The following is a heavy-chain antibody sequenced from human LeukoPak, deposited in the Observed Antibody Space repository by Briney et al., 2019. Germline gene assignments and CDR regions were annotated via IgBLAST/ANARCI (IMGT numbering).Heavy chain of an antibody. Sequence: SETLSLTCTVSGGSISSYYWSWIRQPPGKGLEWIGHIYYSGSTNYNPSLKSRVTISIDTSKNQFSLRLSSVTAADTAVYYCARRISGDYGNWLDPWGQGTLVTVSS. CDR3: ARRISGDYGNWLDP. D-gene: IGHD4-17*01. J-gene: IGHJ5*02. V-gene: IGHV4-59*01. CDR2: IYYSGST. CDR1: GGSISSYY.